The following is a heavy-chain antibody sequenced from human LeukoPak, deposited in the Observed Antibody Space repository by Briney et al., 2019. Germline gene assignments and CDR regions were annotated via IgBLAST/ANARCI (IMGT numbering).Heavy chain of an antibody. J-gene: IGHJ4*02. CDR2: IKSKTDGGTT. CDR1: GVKGKNVE. V-gene: IGHV3-15*01. CDR3: TTDHVQLERLVDY. Sequence: GGDIIVSCGESGVKGKNVELGWVRMIKKKRLEWVGRIKSKTDGGTTDYAAPVKGRFNISRDDSKNTLYLQMNSLKTEDTAVYYCTTDHVQLERLVDYWGQGTLVTVSS. D-gene: IGHD1-1*01.